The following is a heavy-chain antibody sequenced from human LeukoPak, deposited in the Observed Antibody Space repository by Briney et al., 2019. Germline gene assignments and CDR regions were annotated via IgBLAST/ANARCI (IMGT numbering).Heavy chain of an antibody. D-gene: IGHD3-3*01. CDR3: ASLTPDTIFGVGDYY. CDR1: GFTFSSYT. Sequence: GGSLRLSCAASGFTFSSYTMNWVRQAPGKGLEWVSYISSSSSITYYADSVKGLFTISRDNANNTPYLQMNSLRAEDTGVYYCASLTPDTIFGVGDYYWGQGTLVTVSS. J-gene: IGHJ4*02. CDR2: ISSSSSIT. V-gene: IGHV3-48*01.